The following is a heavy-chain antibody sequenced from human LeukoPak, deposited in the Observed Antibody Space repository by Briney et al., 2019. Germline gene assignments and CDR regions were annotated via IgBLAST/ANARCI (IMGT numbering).Heavy chain of an antibody. CDR1: GFTFSSYG. D-gene: IGHD3-9*01. CDR2: ISYDGSNK. CDR3: AKCILTGYYKGYMDV. V-gene: IGHV3-33*05. J-gene: IGHJ6*03. Sequence: GGSLRLSCVASGFTFSSYGMHWVRQAPGKGLEWVAVISYDGSNKYYADSVKGRFTISRDNSKNSLYLQMNSLRAEDTAVYYCAKCILTGYYKGYMDVWGKGTTVTISS.